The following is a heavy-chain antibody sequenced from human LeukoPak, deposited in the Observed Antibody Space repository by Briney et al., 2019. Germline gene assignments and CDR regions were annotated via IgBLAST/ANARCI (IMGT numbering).Heavy chain of an antibody. CDR3: AREVEVVPAAIIWFDP. J-gene: IGHJ5*02. D-gene: IGHD2-2*02. V-gene: IGHV4-38-2*02. Sequence: SETLSLTCTVSGYSISSGYYYGWIRQPPGKGLEWIGSIYHSGSTYYNPSLKSRVTISVDTSKNQFSLKLSSVTAADTAVYYCAREVEVVPAAIIWFDPWGQGTLVTVSS. CDR1: GYSISSGYY. CDR2: IYHSGST.